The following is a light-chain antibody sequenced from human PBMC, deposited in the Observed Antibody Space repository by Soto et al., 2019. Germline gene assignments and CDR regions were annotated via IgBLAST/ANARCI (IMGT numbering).Light chain of an antibody. J-gene: IGKJ5*01. CDR2: AAS. CDR3: QKSFSTAIN. Sequence: DIQMTQSPSSLSASVVDRVTITCRASQSIRYYLNWYQQKPGTAPNLLIYAASSLQSGVPSRFSGSGSGTDFTLTISSLQPEDFATYYCQKSFSTAINFGQGTRLEIK. CDR1: QSIRYY. V-gene: IGKV1-39*01.